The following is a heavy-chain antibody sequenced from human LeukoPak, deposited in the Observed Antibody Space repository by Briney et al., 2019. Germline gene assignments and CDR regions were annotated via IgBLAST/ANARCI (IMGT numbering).Heavy chain of an antibody. J-gene: IGHJ3*01. V-gene: IGHV4-61*03. D-gene: IGHD7-27*01. CDR1: GGSISSGGYY. CDR3: ARDLWGLPDAFDV. CDR2: IYYSGSA. Sequence: SETLSLTCTVSGGSISSGGYYWSWIRQHPGKGLEWIGYIYYSGSARYNPSLKSRVTMSVDTSKSHFSLNLTSVTAADTAIYYCARDLWGLPDAFDVWGQGTVVTVSS.